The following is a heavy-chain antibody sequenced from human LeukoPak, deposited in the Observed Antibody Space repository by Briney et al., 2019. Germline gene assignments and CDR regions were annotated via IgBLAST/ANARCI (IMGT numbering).Heavy chain of an antibody. D-gene: IGHD6-19*01. Sequence: GGSLRLSCAASGFTFSSYRMHWVRQAPGKGLVWVSRINSDGSTTNYADSVKGRFTISRDNAKNTLYLQMNSLRAEDTALYYCVRIYGYSSGWYDFWGQGTLVTVSS. J-gene: IGHJ5*01. V-gene: IGHV3-74*01. CDR1: GFTFSSYR. CDR2: INSDGSTT. CDR3: VRIYGYSSGWYDF.